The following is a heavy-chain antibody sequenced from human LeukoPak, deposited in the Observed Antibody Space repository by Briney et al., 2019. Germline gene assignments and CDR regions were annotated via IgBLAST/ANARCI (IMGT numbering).Heavy chain of an antibody. J-gene: IGHJ5*02. D-gene: IGHD4-17*01. CDR1: GGSISSSSYY. CDR3: ARSHDYGDYVGWFDP. CDR2: IYYSGST. V-gene: IGHV4-39*01. Sequence: SETLSLTCTVSGGSISSSSYYWGWIRQPPGKGLEWIGSIYYSGSTYYNPSLKSRVTISVDTSKNQFSLKLSSVTAADTAVYYCARSHDYGDYVGWFDPWGQGTLVTVSS.